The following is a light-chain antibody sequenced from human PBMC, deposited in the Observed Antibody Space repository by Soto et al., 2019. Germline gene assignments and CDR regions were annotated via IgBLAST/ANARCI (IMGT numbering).Light chain of an antibody. CDR2: DDN. CDR1: SSNIGSHY. J-gene: IGLJ2*01. Sequence: QSVLTQPPSVSAAPGQTVTISCTGSSSNIGSHYVSWYHQFPGTAPKLLIYDDNKRPSGIPDRFSGSKSGTSVTLGITGLQTGDEADYYCGTWDTSLGAVVFGGGTKLTVL. V-gene: IGLV1-51*01. CDR3: GTWDTSLGAVV.